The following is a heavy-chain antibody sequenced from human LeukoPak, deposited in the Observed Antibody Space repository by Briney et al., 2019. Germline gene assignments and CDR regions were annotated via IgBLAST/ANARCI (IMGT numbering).Heavy chain of an antibody. CDR1: GFTFSNFG. CDR3: AKRAGSAWSAGA. D-gene: IGHD3-10*01. CDR2: IRFDGSNQ. Sequence: GGSLRLSCAASGFTFSNFGMLWVRQAPGKGLEWVSYIRFDGSNQYYTDSVKGRFVISRDNSKNTVYLQMNSLRTEDTAVYYCAKRAGSAWSAGAWGQGTLVTVSS. V-gene: IGHV3-30*02. J-gene: IGHJ5*02.